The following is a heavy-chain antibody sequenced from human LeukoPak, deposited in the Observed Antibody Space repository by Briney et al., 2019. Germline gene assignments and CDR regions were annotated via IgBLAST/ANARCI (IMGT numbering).Heavy chain of an antibody. J-gene: IGHJ4*02. CDR1: GFTVSRNY. V-gene: IGHV3-23*01. Sequence: PGGSLRLSCAASGFTVSRNYMSWVRQAPGKGLEWVSAISGRGGSTYYADSVKGRFTISRDNSKNTLYLQMSSLRAEDTAVYYCAKDVVTAHPWYFDYWGQGTLVTVSS. CDR3: AKDVVTAHPWYFDY. CDR2: ISGRGGST. D-gene: IGHD2-21*02.